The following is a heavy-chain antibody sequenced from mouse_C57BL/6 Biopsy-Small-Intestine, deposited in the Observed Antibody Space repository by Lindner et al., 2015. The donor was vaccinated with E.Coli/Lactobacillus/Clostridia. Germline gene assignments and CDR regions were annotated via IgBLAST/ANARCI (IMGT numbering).Heavy chain of an antibody. CDR3: ARFGSSWYYFDY. D-gene: IGHD1-1*01. V-gene: IGHV3-8*01. Sequence: VQLQESGPGLAKPSQALSLTCSVTGYSITSDYWNWSRKFPGNKLEYMGYISYSGSTYYNPSLKSRISITRDTSKNQYYLQLNSVTTEDTATYYCARFGSSWYYFDYWGQGTTLTVSS. CDR2: ISYSGST. CDR1: GYSITSDY. J-gene: IGHJ2*01.